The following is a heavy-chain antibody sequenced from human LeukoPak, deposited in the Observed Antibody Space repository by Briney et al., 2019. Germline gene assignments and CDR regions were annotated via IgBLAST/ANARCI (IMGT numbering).Heavy chain of an antibody. CDR3: AAIGSPPRWVIDH. CDR2: IYHSGST. V-gene: IGHV4-30-2*01. CDR1: GGSISSGGYS. J-gene: IGHJ4*02. Sequence: SQTLSLTCAVSGGSISSGGYSWSWIRQPPGKGLEWIGYIYHSGSTYYNPSLKSRVTISVDRSKNQFSLKLSSVTAADTAVYYCAAIGSPPRWVIDHWGQGTLVTVSS. D-gene: IGHD4-23*01.